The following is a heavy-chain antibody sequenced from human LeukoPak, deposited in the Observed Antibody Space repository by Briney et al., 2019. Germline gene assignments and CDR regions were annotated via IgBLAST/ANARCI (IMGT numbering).Heavy chain of an antibody. CDR1: GFTVSSNY. Sequence: GGSLRLSCAASGFTVSSNYMSWVRQAPGKGLEWVSVIYSGGSTYYADSVKGRFTISRDNSKNTLYLQMNSLRAEDTAVYYCARVWTDYDILTGHYYYYMDVWGKGTTVTFSS. V-gene: IGHV3-66*01. CDR2: IYSGGST. D-gene: IGHD3-9*01. CDR3: ARVWTDYDILTGHYYYYMDV. J-gene: IGHJ6*03.